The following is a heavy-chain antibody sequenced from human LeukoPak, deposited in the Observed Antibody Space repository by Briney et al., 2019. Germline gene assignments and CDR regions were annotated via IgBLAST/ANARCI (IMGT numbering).Heavy chain of an antibody. CDR2: IYPGESDT. V-gene: IGHV5-51*01. J-gene: IGHJ4*02. CDR3: ARRSYCSGGSCYSGDDY. CDR1: GYSFTSYW. Sequence: GEALKISSKGPGYSFTSYWIGWGRPRPGKGLEWRGIIYPGESDTRYSPSFQGQVTISADKSISPAYLQWSSLKASDTAMYYCARRSYCSGGSCYSGDDYWGQGTLVTVSS. D-gene: IGHD2-15*01.